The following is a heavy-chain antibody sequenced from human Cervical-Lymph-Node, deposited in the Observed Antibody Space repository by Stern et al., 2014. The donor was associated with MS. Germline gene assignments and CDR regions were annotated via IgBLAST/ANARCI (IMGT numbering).Heavy chain of an antibody. CDR3: ARDHWVGTFSEKFDY. CDR1: GYTFTGYY. D-gene: IGHD6-13*01. CDR2: INPNSGGT. Sequence: VQLVESGAEVKKPGASVKVSCKASGYTFTGYYMHWVRQAPGQGLEWMGWINPNSGGTNYAQKFQGRVTMTRDTSISTAYMELSRLRSDDTAVYYCARDHWVGTFSEKFDYWGQGTLVTVSS. V-gene: IGHV1-2*02. J-gene: IGHJ4*02.